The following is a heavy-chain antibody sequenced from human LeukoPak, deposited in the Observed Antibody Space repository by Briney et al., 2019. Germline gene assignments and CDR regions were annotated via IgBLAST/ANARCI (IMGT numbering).Heavy chain of an antibody. CDR3: ARQTAGTTIGYFDY. Sequence: PSETLSLTCTVSGGSISSYYWSWIRQPPGKGLEWIGYIYYSGSTNYNPSLKSRVTISVDTSKNQFSLKLSSVTAADTAVYYCARQTAGTTIGYFDYWGQGTLVTVSS. J-gene: IGHJ4*02. D-gene: IGHD6-19*01. V-gene: IGHV4-59*08. CDR2: IYYSGST. CDR1: GGSISSYY.